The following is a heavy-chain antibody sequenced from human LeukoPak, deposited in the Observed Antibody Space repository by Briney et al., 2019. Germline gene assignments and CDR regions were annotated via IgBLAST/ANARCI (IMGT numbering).Heavy chain of an antibody. Sequence: SETLSLTCAVYGGFFSGYYWSWIRQPPGKGLEWIGEINHSGSTNYNPSLKSRVTISVDTSKNQFSLKLSSVTAADTAVYYCARTTGIGMDVWGKGTTVTVSS. CDR3: ARTTGIGMDV. CDR1: GGFFSGYY. CDR2: INHSGST. V-gene: IGHV4-34*01. J-gene: IGHJ6*04. D-gene: IGHD1-14*01.